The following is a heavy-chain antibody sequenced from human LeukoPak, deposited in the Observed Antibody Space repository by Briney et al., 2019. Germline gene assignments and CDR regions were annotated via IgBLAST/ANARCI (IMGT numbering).Heavy chain of an antibody. CDR1: GGSICSSDYL. V-gene: IGHV4-39*01. Sequence: PSETLSLTCTVSGGSICSSDYLSAWVRQPPGKGLEWIGDFYYNGVTSYDPSLKSRVTISVDTSKNQFSLNLTSVTAADTAVYHCVRRNYVSGRIDPWGQGTLVTVSS. CDR2: FYYNGVT. J-gene: IGHJ5*02. CDR3: VRRNYVSGRIDP. D-gene: IGHD3-16*01.